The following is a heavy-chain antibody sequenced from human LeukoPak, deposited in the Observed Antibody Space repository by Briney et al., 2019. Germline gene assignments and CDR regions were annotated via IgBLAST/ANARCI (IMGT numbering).Heavy chain of an antibody. J-gene: IGHJ4*02. CDR3: ARDPSRYYDFWSGYYADFDY. D-gene: IGHD3-3*01. Sequence: GGSLRLSCAASGFTFSDYSMSWVRQAPGKGLEWVSALSGSGGTTYSADSVKGRFTISRDNAKNSLYLQMNSLRAEDTAVYYCARDPSRYYDFWSGYYADFDYWGQGTLVTVSS. V-gene: IGHV3-23*01. CDR1: GFTFSDYS. CDR2: LSGSGGTT.